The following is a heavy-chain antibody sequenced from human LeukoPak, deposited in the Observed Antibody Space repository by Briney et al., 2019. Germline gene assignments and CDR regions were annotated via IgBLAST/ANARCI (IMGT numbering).Heavy chain of an antibody. CDR2: ITVNGDRS. J-gene: IGHJ6*02. D-gene: IGHD3-3*01. CDR3: AKGLPVSDFWSGNGYYYGMDV. CDR1: EFTFSGYA. Sequence: GGSLRLSCAASEFTFSGYAMSWVRQAPGKGPEWVSTITVNGDRSYYTDSVKGRFTISRDISKNTLYLEMNRLRAEDTAVYYCAKGLPVSDFWSGNGYYYGMDVWGQGTTVTVS. V-gene: IGHV3-23*01.